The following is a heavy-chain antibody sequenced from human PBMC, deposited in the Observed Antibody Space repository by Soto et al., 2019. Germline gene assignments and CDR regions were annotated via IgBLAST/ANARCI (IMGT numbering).Heavy chain of an antibody. Sequence: QVQLQESGPGLVKPSQTLSLTCTVSGGSISSGGYYCSWIRQHPGKGLEWIGYIYYSGSTYYNPSLQSRFTITVDTSKHQFSLKLSSVTAADTAVYYCARVRSIVVVVAATRGAFDIWGQGTMVTVSS. D-gene: IGHD2-15*01. CDR2: IYYSGST. CDR1: GGSISSGGYY. V-gene: IGHV4-31*03. J-gene: IGHJ3*02. CDR3: ARVRSIVVVVAATRGAFDI.